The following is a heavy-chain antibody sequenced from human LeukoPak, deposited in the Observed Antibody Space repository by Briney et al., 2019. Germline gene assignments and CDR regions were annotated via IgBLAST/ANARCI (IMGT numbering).Heavy chain of an antibody. V-gene: IGHV4-59*12. CDR3: ARKALPGNWFDP. Sequence: SETLSLTCTVSGGSISNYHWSWIRQPPAKGLEWIGYINYSGITNYNPSLKSRVTISVDTSKNQFSLKLTSVTAADTAVYYCARKALPGNWFDPWGQGTLVTVSS. J-gene: IGHJ5*02. CDR1: GGSISNYH. CDR2: INYSGIT.